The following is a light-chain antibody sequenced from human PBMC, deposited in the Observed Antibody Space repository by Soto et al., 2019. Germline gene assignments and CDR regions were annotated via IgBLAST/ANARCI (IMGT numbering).Light chain of an antibody. J-gene: IGKJ5*01. V-gene: IGKV3-15*01. Sequence: MVRTQSPAILSVSPGESATLSCRASQSVNSNYLAWYQQHPGQPPRLLIYGISTRATGIPARFSGSGSGTEFSLTISSLQSEDFAVYYCQQYSKWPITFGQGTRLEIK. CDR2: GIS. CDR1: QSVNSN. CDR3: QQYSKWPIT.